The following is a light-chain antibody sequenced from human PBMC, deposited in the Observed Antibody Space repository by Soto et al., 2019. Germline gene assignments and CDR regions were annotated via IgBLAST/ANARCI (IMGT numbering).Light chain of an antibody. CDR3: SSYTSRNTVV. CDR2: DVT. V-gene: IGLV2-14*01. Sequence: QSALTQPASVSGSPGQSITMSCTGASSDIGGYNYVSWYQHHPGEAPKLLIYDVTHRPSGVSNRFSASTSGNTASLTISGLQDEDEADYYCSSYTSRNTVVFGGGTKLTVL. J-gene: IGLJ2*01. CDR1: SSDIGGYNY.